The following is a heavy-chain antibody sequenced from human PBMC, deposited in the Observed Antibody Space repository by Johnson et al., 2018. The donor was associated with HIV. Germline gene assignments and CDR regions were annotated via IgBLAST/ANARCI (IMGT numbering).Heavy chain of an antibody. CDR3: AVYYYGSGSRNDAFDI. V-gene: IGHV3-30-3*01. CDR2: ISYDGSNK. CDR1: GFTFSSYA. Sequence: QVQLVESGGGVVQPGRSLRLSCAASGFTFSSYAMHWVRQAPGKGLEWVAVISYDGSNKYYADSVKGRFTISRDNSKNTLYLQMNSLRAEYTAVYYCAVYYYGSGSRNDAFDIWGQGTMVTVSS. D-gene: IGHD3-10*01. J-gene: IGHJ3*02.